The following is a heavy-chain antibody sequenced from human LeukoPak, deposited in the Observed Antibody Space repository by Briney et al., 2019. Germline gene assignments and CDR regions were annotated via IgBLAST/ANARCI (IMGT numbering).Heavy chain of an antibody. CDR1: GFTFSSYD. J-gene: IGHJ4*02. CDR2: IGTAGDT. Sequence: GGSLRLSCAASGFTFSSYDMHWVRQATGKGLEWVSAIGTAGDTYYPGSVKGRFTISRENAKNSLYLQMNSLRAGDTAVYYCARGFLGYGLGITFDYWGQGTLVTVSS. V-gene: IGHV3-13*01. D-gene: IGHD3-16*01. CDR3: ARGFLGYGLGITFDY.